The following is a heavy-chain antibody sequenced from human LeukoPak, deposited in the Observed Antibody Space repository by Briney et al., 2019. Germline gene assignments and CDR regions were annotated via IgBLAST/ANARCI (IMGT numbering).Heavy chain of an antibody. D-gene: IGHD4-17*01. V-gene: IGHV1-69*01. CDR3: ARGLHGDYGYFDY. CDR1: GGTFSSYA. J-gene: IGHJ4*02. Sequence: SLKVSCKASGGTFSSYAISWVRQAPGQGPQWMGGVIPMFATANYAPKFQDRVTITADESTSTAYMELRSLRSEDTAVYHCARGLHGDYGYFDYWGQGTLVTVFS. CDR2: VIPMFATA.